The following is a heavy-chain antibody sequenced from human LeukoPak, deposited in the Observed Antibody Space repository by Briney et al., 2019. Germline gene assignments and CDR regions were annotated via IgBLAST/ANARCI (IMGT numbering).Heavy chain of an antibody. V-gene: IGHV5-51*01. D-gene: IGHD3-22*01. CDR3: ARHPSSGFYSHVDY. CDR1: GYSFNSFW. CDR2: IYPGDSDT. J-gene: IGHJ4*02. Sequence: GDSLKISCKGSGYSFNSFWIGWVRQMPGKGLEWMGIIYPGDSDTRYSPSFQGQVTISADKSISTAYLQWSSLKASDTAMYFCARHPSSGFYSHVDYWGQGTLVTVSS.